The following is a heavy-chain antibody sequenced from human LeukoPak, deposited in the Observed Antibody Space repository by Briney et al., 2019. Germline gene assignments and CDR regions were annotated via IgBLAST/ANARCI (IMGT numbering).Heavy chain of an antibody. D-gene: IGHD2-21*01. CDR3: ARVWTTEWYGDGLDL. V-gene: IGHV3-48*03. CDR1: GFTFSSYE. CDR2: ISSSGSTI. Sequence: GGSLRLSCAASGFTFSSYEMNWVRQAPGKGLEWVSYISSSGSTIYYADSVKGRFTISRDNAKNSLYLQMNSLRAEDTAVYYCARVWTTEWYGDGLDLWGQGTMVTVSS. J-gene: IGHJ3*01.